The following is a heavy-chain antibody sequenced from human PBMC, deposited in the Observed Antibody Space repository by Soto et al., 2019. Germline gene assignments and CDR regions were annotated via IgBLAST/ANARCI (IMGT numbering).Heavy chain of an antibody. V-gene: IGHV5-51*01. Sequence: LGESLEISCKGSGYRFTNYCIAWVRQMPGKGLEWMGIIYPGDSDTRYSPSFQGQVTISADKSISTAYLQWSSLKASDTAIYYCARRHDILTGFAYAMDVWGQGTTVTVSS. D-gene: IGHD3-9*01. J-gene: IGHJ6*02. CDR2: IYPGDSDT. CDR1: GYRFTNYC. CDR3: ARRHDILTGFAYAMDV.